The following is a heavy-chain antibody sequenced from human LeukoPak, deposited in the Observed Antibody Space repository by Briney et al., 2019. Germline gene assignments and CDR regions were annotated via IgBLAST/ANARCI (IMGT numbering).Heavy chain of an antibody. CDR1: GGSISSSNW. Sequence: SGTLSLTCAVSGGSISSSNWWSWVRQPPGKGLEWIGEIYHSGSTNYNPSLKSRVTISVDKSKNQFSLKLSSVTAADTAVYYCARRGSSWSPAPQKRPLDYWGQGTLVTVSS. CDR3: ARRGSSWSPAPQKRPLDY. J-gene: IGHJ4*02. CDR2: IYHSGST. D-gene: IGHD6-13*01. V-gene: IGHV4-4*02.